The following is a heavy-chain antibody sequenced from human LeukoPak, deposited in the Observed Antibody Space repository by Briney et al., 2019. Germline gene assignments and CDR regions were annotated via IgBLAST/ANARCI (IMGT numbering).Heavy chain of an antibody. D-gene: IGHD2-2*01. Sequence: ASVKVSCKASGYTFTSYGISWVRQAPGQGLEWMGRIIPILGIANYAQKFQGRVTITADKSTSTAYMELSSLRSEDTAVYYCARSLYCSSTSCKYHFYYYGMDVWGQGTTVTVSS. J-gene: IGHJ6*02. CDR2: IIPILGIA. CDR3: ARSLYCSSTSCKYHFYYYGMDV. CDR1: GYTFTSYG. V-gene: IGHV1-69*04.